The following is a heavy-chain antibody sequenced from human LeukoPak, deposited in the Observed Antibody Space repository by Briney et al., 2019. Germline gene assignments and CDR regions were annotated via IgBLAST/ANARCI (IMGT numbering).Heavy chain of an antibody. CDR1: GLTFSSYG. CDR2: ISYDGSNK. V-gene: IGHV3-30*18. Sequence: GGSLRLSCAASGLTFSSYGMHWVRQAPGKGLEWVAVISYDGSNKYYADSVKGRFTISRDNSKNTLYLQMNSLRAEDTAVYYCAKDQALDYWGQGTLVTVSS. CDR3: AKDQALDY. J-gene: IGHJ4*02.